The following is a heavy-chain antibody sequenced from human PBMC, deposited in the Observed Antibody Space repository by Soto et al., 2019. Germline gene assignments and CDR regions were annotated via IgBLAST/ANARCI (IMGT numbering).Heavy chain of an antibody. V-gene: IGHV3-30-3*01. Sequence: QVHLVESGGGVVQPGRSLRLSCVGSGFSFSDYSIHWVRQAPGKGLEWVAFISYDGDKKFFADSVKGRFNISRDNAKNTVSLHMSSLRREDTAVFHCAVMAGLVVSDDFGLDVWGQGTTVTVSS. CDR1: GFSFSDYS. CDR2: ISYDGDKK. D-gene: IGHD2-21*01. J-gene: IGHJ6*02. CDR3: AVMAGLVVSDDFGLDV.